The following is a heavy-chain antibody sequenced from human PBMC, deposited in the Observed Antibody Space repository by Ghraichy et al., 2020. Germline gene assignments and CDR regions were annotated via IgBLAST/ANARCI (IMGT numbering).Heavy chain of an antibody. D-gene: IGHD3-10*01. CDR3: AKFYGSKNYYTAFDI. CDR2: ISDSDDKT. J-gene: IGHJ3*02. CDR1: GFTFSSYA. V-gene: IGHV3-23*01. Sequence: GGSLRLSCAASGFTFSSYAMSWVRQAPGTGLQWVSSISDSDDKTFYADSVKGRFAISRDNSKNTVYLQMNSLRAEDTAVYYCAKFYGSKNYYTAFDIWGQGTMVTVSS.